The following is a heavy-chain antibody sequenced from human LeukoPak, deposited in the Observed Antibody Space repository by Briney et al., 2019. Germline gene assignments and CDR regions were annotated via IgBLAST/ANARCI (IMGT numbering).Heavy chain of an antibody. CDR1: GFTVSSSY. CDR3: ALTAHSTTAVAGTFFWDY. Sequence: GGSLRLSCAASGFTVSSSYMSWVRQAPGKGLEWVSVIYSGGSTYYADSVKGRFTISRDNSKNTLYLQMNSLKAEDTTVYYYALTAHSTTAVAGTFFWDYWGQGTLVTVSS. J-gene: IGHJ4*02. V-gene: IGHV3-53*01. CDR2: IYSGGST. D-gene: IGHD6-19*01.